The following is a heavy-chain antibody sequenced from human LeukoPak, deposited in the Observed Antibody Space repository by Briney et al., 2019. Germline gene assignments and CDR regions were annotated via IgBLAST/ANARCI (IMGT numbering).Heavy chain of an antibody. J-gene: IGHJ4*02. CDR2: IYSTGGT. D-gene: IGHD4-23*01. CDR3: ASLRADGGNYPRFDY. CDR1: GASY. V-gene: IGHV4-39*07. Sequence: SETLSLTCTVSGASYWGWVRQSPEMGLEWVGSIYSTGGTYYNPSLKSRLTISLDTSKRQFSLKMTSMTAADTAVYYCASLRADGGNYPRFDYWGQGALVTVSA.